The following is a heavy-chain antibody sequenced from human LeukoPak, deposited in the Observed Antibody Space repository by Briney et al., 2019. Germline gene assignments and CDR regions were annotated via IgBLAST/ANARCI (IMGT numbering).Heavy chain of an antibody. V-gene: IGHV1-69*01. CDR1: GGTFSSYA. Sequence: GSSVKVSCKASGGTFSSYAISWVRQAPGQGLEWMGGIIPIFGTANYAQKFQGRVTITADESTSTAYMELSSLRSEDTAVYYCARDSWEQQLISRDYYGMDVWGQGTTVTVSS. J-gene: IGHJ6*02. CDR3: ARDSWEQQLISRDYYGMDV. CDR2: IIPIFGTA. D-gene: IGHD6-13*01.